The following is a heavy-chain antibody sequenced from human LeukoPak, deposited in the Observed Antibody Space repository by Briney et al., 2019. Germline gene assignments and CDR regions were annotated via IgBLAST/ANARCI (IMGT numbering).Heavy chain of an antibody. Sequence: PGGSLRLSCAASGFTFSDYYMSWIRQAPGKGLEWVSYISSSSSTIYYADSVKGRFTISRDNAKNSLYLQMNSLRAEDTAVYYCARERRASGYSSSWMDYYYYMDVWGKGTTVTVSS. V-gene: IGHV3-11*04. CDR2: ISSSSSTI. CDR1: GFTFSDYY. D-gene: IGHD6-13*01. CDR3: ARERRASGYSSSWMDYYYYMDV. J-gene: IGHJ6*03.